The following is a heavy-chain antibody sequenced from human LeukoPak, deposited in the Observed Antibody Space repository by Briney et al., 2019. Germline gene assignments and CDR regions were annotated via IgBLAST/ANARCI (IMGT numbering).Heavy chain of an antibody. CDR3: ASAVGFYYYMDV. V-gene: IGHV4-59*01. J-gene: IGHJ6*03. CDR2: IYYSGST. CDR1: GGSISNYF. D-gene: IGHD1-26*01. Sequence: SETLSLTCTVSGGSISNYFWRWIRHPPGKGLEWIGYIYYSGSTNYNPSLKSRGTISVDTSKNQFSLKLSSVTAAGTAAYYCASAVGFYYYMDVWGKGTTVTVSS.